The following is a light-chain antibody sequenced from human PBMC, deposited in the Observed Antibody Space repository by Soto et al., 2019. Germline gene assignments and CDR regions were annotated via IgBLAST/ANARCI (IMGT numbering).Light chain of an antibody. J-gene: IGKJ1*01. CDR1: QSVSGW. Sequence: DIQMTQSPSTLSSSVGDTVTVTCRASQSVSGWLAWYQQKPGEAPTLLIYDASALPLGVPSRFSGSGSGTKFTLTIARLQPDDFATYYCQQYGTFSGTFGPGTKVEI. CDR3: QQYGTFSGT. V-gene: IGKV1-5*01. CDR2: DAS.